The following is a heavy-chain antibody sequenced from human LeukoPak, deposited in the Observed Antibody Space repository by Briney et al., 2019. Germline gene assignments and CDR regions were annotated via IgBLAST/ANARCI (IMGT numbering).Heavy chain of an antibody. V-gene: IGHV2-5*02. D-gene: IGHD3-9*01. J-gene: IGHJ3*02. Sequence: ESGPTLVNPTQTLTLTCTFSGFSFSTSGVGVGWIRQPPGKALEWLALIYWDDDKRYSPSPKSRLNITKDTSKKQVVLTMTNMDPVDTATYYCAHRNDWLLFDAFDIWGQGTMVTVSS. CDR1: GFSFSTSGVG. CDR3: AHRNDWLLFDAFDI. CDR2: IYWDDDK.